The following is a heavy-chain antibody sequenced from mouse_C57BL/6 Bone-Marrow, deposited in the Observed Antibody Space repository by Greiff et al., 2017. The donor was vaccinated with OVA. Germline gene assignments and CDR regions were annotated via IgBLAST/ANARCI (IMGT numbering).Heavy chain of an antibody. CDR1: GYTFTSYW. J-gene: IGHJ2*01. V-gene: IGHV1-64*01. D-gene: IGHD1-1*01. CDR3: ARDYGMYFDY. CDR2: IHPNSGST. Sequence: QVQLHQPGAELVKPGASVKLSCKASGYTFTSYWMHWVKQRPGQGLEWIGMIHPNSGSTNYNEKFKSKATLTVDKSSSTAYMQLSSLTSEDSAVYYCARDYGMYFDYWGQGTTLTVSS.